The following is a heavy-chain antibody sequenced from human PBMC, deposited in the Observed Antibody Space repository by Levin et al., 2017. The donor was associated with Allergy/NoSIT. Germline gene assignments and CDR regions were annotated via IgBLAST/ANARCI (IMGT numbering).Heavy chain of an antibody. CDR1: GFTFDDHT. D-gene: IGHD2-15*01. J-gene: IGHJ3*02. V-gene: IGHV3-43*01. Sequence: PGGSLRLSCVASGFTFDDHTLHWVRQPPGKGLQWVSLISWDGSKSLYGDSVKGRFTISRDNSKNSLHLQMNSLRIEDTALYYCVRDGGYCSGGTCLGTFDIWGQGTVVTVSS. CDR3: VRDGGYCSGGTCLGTFDI. CDR2: ISWDGSKS.